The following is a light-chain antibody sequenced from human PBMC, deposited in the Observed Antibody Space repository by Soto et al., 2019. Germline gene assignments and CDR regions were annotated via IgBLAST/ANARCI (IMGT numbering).Light chain of an antibody. CDR3: SSYTSSSKV. Sequence: QSALTQPASVSGSPGQSITISCTGTSSDVGGYNYVSWYQQHPGKAPKLMIYDVSNRPSGVSNRFSGSKSGNTASLTISGLQAEVEADYYCSSYTSSSKVFGTGTKVTVL. V-gene: IGLV2-14*01. J-gene: IGLJ1*01. CDR1: SSDVGGYNY. CDR2: DVS.